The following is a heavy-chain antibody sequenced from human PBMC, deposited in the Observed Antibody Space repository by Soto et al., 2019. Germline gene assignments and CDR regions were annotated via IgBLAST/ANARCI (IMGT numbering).Heavy chain of an antibody. D-gene: IGHD2-15*01. Sequence: PGGSLRLSCAASGFTFSSYGMHWVRQAPGKGLEWVAVISYDGSNKYYADSVKGRFTISRDNSKNTLYLQMNSLRAEDTAVYYCAKDALAKSSGGSCYSDYWGQGTLVTVSS. CDR2: ISYDGSNK. CDR1: GFTFSSYG. V-gene: IGHV3-30*18. J-gene: IGHJ4*02. CDR3: AKDALAKSSGGSCYSDY.